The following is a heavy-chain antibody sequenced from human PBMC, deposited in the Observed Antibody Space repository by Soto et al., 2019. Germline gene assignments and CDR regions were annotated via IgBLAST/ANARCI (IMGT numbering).Heavy chain of an antibody. V-gene: IGHV3-23*01. CDR2: ISGSGGST. J-gene: IGHJ4*02. CDR3: AKDVRTYGGRVDY. Sequence: EVQLLESGGGLVQPGGSLRLSCAASGFTFSNYAMSWVRQAPGKGLEWVSAISGSGGSTLYADSVKGRFTISRDNSKNTLYVQMNSLRAEDTAVYYCAKDVRTYGGRVDYWGQGSLVTVSS. CDR1: GFTFSNYA. D-gene: IGHD3-10*01.